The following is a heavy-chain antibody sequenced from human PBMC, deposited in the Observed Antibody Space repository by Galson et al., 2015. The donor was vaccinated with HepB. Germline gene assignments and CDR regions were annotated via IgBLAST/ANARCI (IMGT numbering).Heavy chain of an antibody. J-gene: IGHJ5*02. CDR2: ISSSSSYI. Sequence: SLRLSCAASGFTFSSYSMNWVRQAPGKGLEWVSSISSSSSYIYYADSVKGRFTISRDNAKNSLYLQMNSLRAEDTAVYYCARGPGSAVAGTLNWFDPWGQGTLVTVSS. CDR3: ARGPGSAVAGTLNWFDP. D-gene: IGHD6-19*01. V-gene: IGHV3-21*01. CDR1: GFTFSSYS.